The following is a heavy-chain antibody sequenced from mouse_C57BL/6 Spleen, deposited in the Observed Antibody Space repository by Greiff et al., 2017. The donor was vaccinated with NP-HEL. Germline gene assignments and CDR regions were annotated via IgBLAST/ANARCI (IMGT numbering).Heavy chain of an antibody. CDR1: GFTFSDYG. J-gene: IGHJ4*01. CDR2: ISSGSSTI. V-gene: IGHV5-17*01. D-gene: IGHD2-12*01. Sequence: EVKVVESGGGLVKPGGSLKLSCAASGFTFSDYGMHWVRQAPEKGLEWVAYISSGSSTIYYADTVKGRFTISRDNAKNTLFLQMTSLRSEDTAMYYCARRYDGAMDYWGQGTSVTVSS. CDR3: ARRYDGAMDY.